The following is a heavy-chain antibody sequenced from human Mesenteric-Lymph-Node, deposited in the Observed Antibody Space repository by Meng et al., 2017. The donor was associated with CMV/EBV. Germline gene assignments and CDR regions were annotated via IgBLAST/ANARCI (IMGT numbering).Heavy chain of an antibody. V-gene: IGHV4-61*01. Sequence: SETLSLTCTVSGGSVSSTTYYWSWIRQPPGKGLEWIGYIYHSGGTNYNPSLKSRVTISIDTSKNQFSLKVNSVTAADSAMYYCARVPVGASYCFDSWGQGRLVTVSS. CDR3: ARVPVGASYCFDS. CDR2: IYHSGGT. CDR1: GGSVSSTTYY. D-gene: IGHD1-26*01. J-gene: IGHJ4*02.